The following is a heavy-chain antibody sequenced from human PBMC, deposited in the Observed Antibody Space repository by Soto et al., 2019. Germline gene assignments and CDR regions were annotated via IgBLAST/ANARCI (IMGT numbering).Heavy chain of an antibody. CDR3: ARDSSGGYSTPRPFDY. CDR2: ISSSGSTI. CDR1: GFTFSSSE. Sequence: SLRLSCASYGFTFSSSEMNWFRHAPVKGLELVSYISSSGSTIYYADSVKGRFTISRDNAKNSLYLQMNSLRAEDTAVYYCARDSSGGYSTPRPFDYWGQGTLVTVS. J-gene: IGHJ4*02. V-gene: IGHV3-48*03. D-gene: IGHD4-4*01.